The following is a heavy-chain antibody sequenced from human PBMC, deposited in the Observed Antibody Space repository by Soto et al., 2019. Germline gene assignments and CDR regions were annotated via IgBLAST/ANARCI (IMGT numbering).Heavy chain of an antibody. CDR1: GGSFGGYY. CDR3: ARSYGDYVTGYYYKGMDV. Sequence: SETLSLTCAVYGGSFGGYYWSWIRQPPGKGLEWIGEINHSGSTNYNSSLKSRVTISVDTSKNQFSLKLSSVTAADTSVYYCARSYGDYVTGYYYKGMDVWGQGTTVTVSS. D-gene: IGHD4-17*01. J-gene: IGHJ6*02. CDR2: INHSGST. V-gene: IGHV4-34*01.